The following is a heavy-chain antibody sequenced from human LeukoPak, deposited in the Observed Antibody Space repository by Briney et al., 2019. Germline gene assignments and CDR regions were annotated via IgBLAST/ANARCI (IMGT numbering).Heavy chain of an antibody. D-gene: IGHD3-22*01. Sequence: GGSLRLSCAVSGITLSNYGMSWVRQAPGKGLEWVAGISDSGGRTNYADSVKGRFTISRDNPKNTLFLQMNSLRAEDTAVYFCAKRGVVIRVILVGFHKEAYYFDSWAREPWSPSPQ. CDR1: GITLSNYG. J-gene: IGHJ4*02. V-gene: IGHV3-23*01. CDR3: AKRGVVIRVILVGFHKEAYYFDS. CDR2: ISDSGGRT.